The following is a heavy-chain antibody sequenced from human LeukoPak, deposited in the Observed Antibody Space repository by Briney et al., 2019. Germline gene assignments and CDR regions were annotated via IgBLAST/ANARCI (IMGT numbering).Heavy chain of an antibody. CDR1: GSTFTSYA. CDR2: SIPVFGTP. CDR3: ARGIGIPGRHERFDP. J-gene: IGHJ5*02. Sequence: SVKLCCYASGSTFTSYAISLVREAPGQGLGWMGGSIPVFGTPTYAKKFKSRVTITADESTSTTYMELSSMRSEDTAVYYCARGIGIPGRHERFDPWGQGTLVTVSS. D-gene: IGHD2/OR15-2a*01. V-gene: IGHV1-69*01.